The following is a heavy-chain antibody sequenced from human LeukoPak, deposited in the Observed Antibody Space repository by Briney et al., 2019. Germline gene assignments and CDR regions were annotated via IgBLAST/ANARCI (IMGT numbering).Heavy chain of an antibody. Sequence: GESLKISCKGSGYSFTSYWIGWVRQMPGKGLEWMGIIYPGDSDTRYSPSFQGQVTISADKSISTAYLQWSSLKASDTAMYYCARRTYIGRWLQLKYYFDYWGQGTLVTVSS. V-gene: IGHV5-51*01. CDR2: IYPGDSDT. CDR1: GYSFTSYW. J-gene: IGHJ4*02. CDR3: ARRTYIGRWLQLKYYFDY. D-gene: IGHD5-24*01.